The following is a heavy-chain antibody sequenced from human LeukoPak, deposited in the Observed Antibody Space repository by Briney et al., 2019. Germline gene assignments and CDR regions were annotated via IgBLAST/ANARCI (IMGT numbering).Heavy chain of an antibody. J-gene: IGHJ4*02. CDR1: GFTFSSYA. V-gene: IGHV3-23*01. Sequence: GGSLRLSCAASGFTFSSYAMSWVRQAPGKGLEWVSAISGSGGSTYYADSVKGRFTISRDNAKNALYLQMNSLRVEDTAVYYCARTLLNWGLNYWGQGTLVTVSS. CDR3: ARTLLNWGLNY. D-gene: IGHD7-27*01. CDR2: ISGSGGST.